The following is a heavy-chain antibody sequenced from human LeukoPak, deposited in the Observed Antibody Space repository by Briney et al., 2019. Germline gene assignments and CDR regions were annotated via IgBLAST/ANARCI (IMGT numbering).Heavy chain of an antibody. CDR3: ARLPAVAGIGAIDI. J-gene: IGHJ3*02. CDR2: IYPGDSET. V-gene: IGHV5-51*01. Sequence: GESLKISCKGYGYRFTNYWIGWVRQMPGKGLGWMAIIYPGDSETRYNPSVQGQVTISADKSITTAYLQWSSLKASDTAMYYCARLPAVAGIGAIDIWGPGTMVTVSS. D-gene: IGHD6-19*01. CDR1: GYRFTNYW.